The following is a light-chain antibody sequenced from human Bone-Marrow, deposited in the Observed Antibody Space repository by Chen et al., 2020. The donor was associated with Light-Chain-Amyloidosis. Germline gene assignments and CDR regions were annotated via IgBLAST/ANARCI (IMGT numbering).Light chain of an antibody. CDR3: QSYQGSSQGV. V-gene: IGLV6-57*01. J-gene: IGLJ3*02. Sequence: NFMLTQPHFVSESPGKTVIISCTRSSGSIATNYVQWYQQRPGSSPTTVIYEDDQRPSGVPDRFAGSMDRSSNSASLTLSGLKTEAEADYYCQSYQGSSQGVFGGGTKLTVL. CDR1: SGSIATNY. CDR2: EDD.